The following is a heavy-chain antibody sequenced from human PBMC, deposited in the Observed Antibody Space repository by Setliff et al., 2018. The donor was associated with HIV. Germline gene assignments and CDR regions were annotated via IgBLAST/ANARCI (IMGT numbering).Heavy chain of an antibody. J-gene: IGHJ3*02. CDR2: IYSNGST. V-gene: IGHV4-61*10. CDR1: GGSISSRSYY. D-gene: IGHD1-1*01. Sequence: PSETLSLTCTVSGGSISSRSYYWSWLRQPAGKGLEWIGRIYSNGSTNYSPSLKSRVAMSVDSSNHQFSLKLTSVTPADTAIYYCAREDGSNSHDTFEIWGQGILVTVSS. CDR3: AREDGSNSHDTFEI.